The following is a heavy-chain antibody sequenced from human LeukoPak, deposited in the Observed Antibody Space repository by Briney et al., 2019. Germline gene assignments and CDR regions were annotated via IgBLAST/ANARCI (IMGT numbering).Heavy chain of an antibody. Sequence: PGGSLRLSCAASGFNFTSYWMHWVRQAPGKGLEWVSRINSDGSSTSYADSVKGRFTFSRDNAKNTLYLQMNSLRAEDTAVYYCARVSSKTMVRGLLTKKNYNYHYMDVWGKGTTVTISS. CDR3: ARVSSKTMVRGLLTKKNYNYHYMDV. J-gene: IGHJ6*03. CDR1: GFNFTSYW. V-gene: IGHV3-74*01. D-gene: IGHD3-10*01. CDR2: INSDGSST.